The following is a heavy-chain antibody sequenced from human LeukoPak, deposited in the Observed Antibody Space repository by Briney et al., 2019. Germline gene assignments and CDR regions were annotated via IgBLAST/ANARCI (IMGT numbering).Heavy chain of an antibody. CDR1: GFTFSSYS. V-gene: IGHV3-21*01. J-gene: IGHJ3*02. CDR3: AKGHITIFGVVILNDAFDI. D-gene: IGHD3-3*01. CDR2: ISSSSSYI. Sequence: GGSLRLSCAASGFTFSSYSMNWVRQAPGKGLEWVSSISSSSSYIYYADSVKGRFTISRDNAKNSLYLQMNSLRAEDTAVYYCAKGHITIFGVVILNDAFDIWGQGTMVTVSS.